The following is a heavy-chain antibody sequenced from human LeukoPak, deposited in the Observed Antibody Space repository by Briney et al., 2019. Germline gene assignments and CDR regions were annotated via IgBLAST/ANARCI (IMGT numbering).Heavy chain of an antibody. V-gene: IGHV1-18*01. CDR2: ISAYNGNT. D-gene: IGHD2-2*02. J-gene: IGHJ5*02. CDR1: GHTFTSYG. Sequence: ASVKVSCKASGHTFTSYGITWVRQAPGQGLEWMGCISAYNGNTNYAQKLQGRVTMTTDTSTTTAYMELRSLRSDDTAVYYCAGVYCSSTSCYSWFDPWGQGTLVTVSS. CDR3: AGVYCSSTSCYSWFDP.